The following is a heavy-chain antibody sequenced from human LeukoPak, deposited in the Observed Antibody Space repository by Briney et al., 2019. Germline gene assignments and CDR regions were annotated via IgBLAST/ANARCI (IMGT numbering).Heavy chain of an antibody. J-gene: IGHJ4*02. CDR2: ITSNGDKT. CDR1: GFTFSSYA. Sequence: GGSLTLSCAASGFTFSSYAMHWVRQAPGKGLEYVSAITSNGDKTYYGNSVKGRFTISRDNSKNTLYLQMGSLRIEDMAVYYCAGGGATTLFDYWGQGTVVTVSS. D-gene: IGHD1-26*01. V-gene: IGHV3-64*01. CDR3: AGGGATTLFDY.